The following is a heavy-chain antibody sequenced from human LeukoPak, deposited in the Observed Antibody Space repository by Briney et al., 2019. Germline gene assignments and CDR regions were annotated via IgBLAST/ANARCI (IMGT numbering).Heavy chain of an antibody. CDR1: GYTFTGYY. CDR2: INPNSGGT. J-gene: IGHJ5*02. Sequence: VASVRVSCKASGYTFTGYYIHWVRRAPGQGLEWMGRINPNSGGTNYAQKFQGRVTMTRDTSISTAYMELSRLRSDDTAVYYCARGTSEWEIKYCWLDPWGQGTLVTVSS. CDR3: ARGTSEWEIKYCWLDP. V-gene: IGHV1-2*06. D-gene: IGHD1-26*01.